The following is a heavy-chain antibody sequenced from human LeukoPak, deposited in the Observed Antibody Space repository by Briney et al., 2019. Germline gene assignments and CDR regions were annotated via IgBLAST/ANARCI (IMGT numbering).Heavy chain of an antibody. V-gene: IGHV3-33*01. CDR1: GLTFSSYG. D-gene: IGHD6-13*01. CDR2: IWSDGSNK. Sequence: GGSLRLSCEASGLTFSSYGMHWVRQAPGKWLEWVAVIWSDGSNKYYADSVKGRFAISRDNSKNTVWLQMNSLRAEDTAVYYCASAAGAYDNWGQGTLVTVSS. J-gene: IGHJ4*02. CDR3: ASAAGAYDN.